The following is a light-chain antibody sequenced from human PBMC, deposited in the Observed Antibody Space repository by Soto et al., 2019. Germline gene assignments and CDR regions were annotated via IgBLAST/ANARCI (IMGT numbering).Light chain of an antibody. CDR2: GAS. J-gene: IGKJ5*01. CDR1: QSVRNNY. CDR3: QQYDDSVT. Sequence: EIVLTQSPDTLSLSPGETATFSCRASQSVRNNYLAWYQQKPGQAPRPLIYGASSRATGIPDRFSGSGSGTDFSLTISRLEPEDFAVFYCQQYDDSVTFGQGTRLEIE. V-gene: IGKV3-20*01.